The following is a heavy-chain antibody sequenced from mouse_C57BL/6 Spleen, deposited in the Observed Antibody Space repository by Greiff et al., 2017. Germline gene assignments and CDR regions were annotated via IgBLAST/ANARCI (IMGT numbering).Heavy chain of an antibody. CDR2: IYPRSGNT. CDR1: GYTFTSYG. D-gene: IGHD2-1*01. CDR3: ARGGNRDYYAMDY. Sequence: QVHVKQSGAELARPGASVKLSCKASGYTFTSYGISWVKQRTGQGLEWIGEIYPRSGNTYYNEKFKGKATLTADKSSSTAYMELRSLTSEDSAVYFCARGGNRDYYAMDYWGQGTSVTVSS. J-gene: IGHJ4*01. V-gene: IGHV1-81*01.